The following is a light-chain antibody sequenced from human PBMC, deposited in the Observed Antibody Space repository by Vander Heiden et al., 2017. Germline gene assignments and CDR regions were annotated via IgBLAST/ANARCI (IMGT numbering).Light chain of an antibody. V-gene: IGKV2-28*01. CDR2: LGS. J-gene: IGKJ1*01. CDR1: QSLLYRDGNNY. Sequence: VLTQSPLFLPVTPGESASISCRSSQSLLYRDGNNYLDWYLQKPGQSPQLLIYLGSTRASGVPERFTGSGSGTDFALKINRVEAEDVGIYYCMQPLKTPRTFGQGTKVEI. CDR3: MQPLKTPRT.